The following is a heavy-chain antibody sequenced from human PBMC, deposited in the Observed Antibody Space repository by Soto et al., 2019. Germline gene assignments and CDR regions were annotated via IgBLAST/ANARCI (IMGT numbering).Heavy chain of an antibody. CDR2: INHSGST. V-gene: IGHV4-34*01. J-gene: IGHJ4*02. D-gene: IGHD3-9*01. Sequence: PSETLSLTCAVYGGSFSGYYLSWIRQPPGKGLEWIGEINHSGSTNYNPSLKSRVTTSVDTSKNQFSLKLSSVTAADTAVYYCARGRGILTGYQIDYWGQGTLVTVSS. CDR3: ARGRGILTGYQIDY. CDR1: GGSFSGYY.